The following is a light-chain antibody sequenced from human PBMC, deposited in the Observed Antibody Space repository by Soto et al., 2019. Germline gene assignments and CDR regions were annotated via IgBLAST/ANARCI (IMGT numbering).Light chain of an antibody. CDR3: QPYNNWPLT. CDR2: GAS. V-gene: IGKV3D-15*01. J-gene: IGKJ4*01. Sequence: VLTQSPATLSVSPGETVTLSCRASESVDINLAWYQQRPGQAPRLLIYGASNRATGIPARFSGSRSGPEFTLTINSLQSEDFAIYYCQPYNNWPLTFGGGTKVDIK. CDR1: ESVDIN.